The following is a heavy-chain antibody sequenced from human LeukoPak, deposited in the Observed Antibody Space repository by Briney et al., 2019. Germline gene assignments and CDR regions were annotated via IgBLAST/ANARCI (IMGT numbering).Heavy chain of an antibody. V-gene: IGHV3-74*01. D-gene: IGHD6-19*01. CDR3: AREYSSGWYHYGMDV. CDR1: GFTFSSYC. J-gene: IGHJ6*02. Sequence: GGSLRLSCAASGFTFSSYCMHWVRQAPGKGLVWVSSINSDGSSTSYADSVKGRFTITRDNAKNTLYLQMNSLRAEDTAVYYCAREYSSGWYHYGMDVWGQGTTVTVSS. CDR2: INSDGSST.